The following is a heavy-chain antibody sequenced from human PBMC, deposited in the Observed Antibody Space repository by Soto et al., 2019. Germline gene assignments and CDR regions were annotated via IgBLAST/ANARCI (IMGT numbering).Heavy chain of an antibody. V-gene: IGHV3-23*01. J-gene: IGHJ5*02. CDR2: ISRFGGTT. Sequence: EVQLLESGGGLVQPGGSLRLSCVASGFSFSDHAMSWVRQAPGKGLEWVSGISRFGGTTYYSDSVKGRFTISRDSSTNTLFLQMSSLTVEDTGVYFGARDATEMVAVPNTNWFVTWGQGTLVTVSS. CDR1: GFSFSDHA. D-gene: IGHD6-19*01. CDR3: ARDATEMVAVPNTNWFVT.